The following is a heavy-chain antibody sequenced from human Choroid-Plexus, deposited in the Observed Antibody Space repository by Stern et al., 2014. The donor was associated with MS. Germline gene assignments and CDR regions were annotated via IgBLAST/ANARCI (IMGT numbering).Heavy chain of an antibody. Sequence: LQPGRPLRLSCVASGFTFGSCAMHWVRQAPGKGLERAAGVSYDGSNKYYADSVKGRFTISRDNSQNTLYMQMSSLRPEDTAVYYCAKDRQYLTYFFDHWGQGSLVTVSS. V-gene: IGHV3-30*18. CDR2: VSYDGSNK. CDR3: AKDRQYLTYFFDH. CDR1: GFTFGSCA. D-gene: IGHD2/OR15-2a*01. J-gene: IGHJ5*02.